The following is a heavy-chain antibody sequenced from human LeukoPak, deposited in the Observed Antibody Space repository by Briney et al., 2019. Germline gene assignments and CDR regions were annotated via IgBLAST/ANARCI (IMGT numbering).Heavy chain of an antibody. CDR1: GYSLISGFS. Sequence: SETLSLTCAVPGYSLISGFSWGWFRQPPGKVLEWLGAISYNGITDYNPSLKSRVTISLDTSKNQFSLRLTSVTAADTALYYCAREGAGPGIDPWGQGTLVTVSS. CDR3: AREGAGPGIDP. D-gene: IGHD3-16*01. V-gene: IGHV4-38-2*02. J-gene: IGHJ5*02. CDR2: ISYNGIT.